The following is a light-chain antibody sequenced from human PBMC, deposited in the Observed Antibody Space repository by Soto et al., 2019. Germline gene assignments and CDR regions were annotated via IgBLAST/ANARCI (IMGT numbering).Light chain of an antibody. J-gene: IGLJ1*01. CDR2: EVS. CDR1: SSDVGGYNY. Sequence: QSALTQPASVSGSPGQSITISRTGTSSDVGGYNYVSWYQHHPGKDPKLMIYEVSNRPSGVANRFSGSKSGNTSSLTISGLQAEDEADYYCSSYTSSSTRFGTGTKVTVL. V-gene: IGLV2-14*01. CDR3: SSYTSSSTR.